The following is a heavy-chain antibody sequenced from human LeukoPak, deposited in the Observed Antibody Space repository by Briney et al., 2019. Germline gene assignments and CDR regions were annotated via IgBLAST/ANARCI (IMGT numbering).Heavy chain of an antibody. D-gene: IGHD6-19*01. Sequence: ASVKVSCKASGGTFSSYAISWVRQAPGQGLEWMGWISAYNGNTNYAQKLQGRVTMTTDTSTSTAYMELRSLRSDDTAVYYCARDVAGPKYYFDYWGQGTLVTVSS. V-gene: IGHV1-18*01. CDR1: GGTFSSYA. J-gene: IGHJ4*02. CDR2: ISAYNGNT. CDR3: ARDVAGPKYYFDY.